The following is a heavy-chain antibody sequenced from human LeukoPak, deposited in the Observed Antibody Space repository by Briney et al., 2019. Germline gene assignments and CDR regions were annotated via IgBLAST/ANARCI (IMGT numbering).Heavy chain of an antibody. CDR2: ISWDGGST. V-gene: IGHV3-43*01. CDR3: AKTVVPAAMIGFDY. D-gene: IGHD2-2*01. Sequence: PGGSLRLSCAASGFTFDDYTMHWVRQAPGKGLEWVPLISWDGGSTYYADSVKGRFTISRDNSKNSLYLQMNSLRTEDTALYYCAKTVVPAAMIGFDYWGQGTLVTVSS. J-gene: IGHJ4*02. CDR1: GFTFDDYT.